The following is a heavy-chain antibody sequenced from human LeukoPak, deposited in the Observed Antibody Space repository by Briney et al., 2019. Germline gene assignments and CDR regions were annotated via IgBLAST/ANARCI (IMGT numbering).Heavy chain of an antibody. V-gene: IGHV3-23*01. CDR2: ISGSGGST. Sequence: PGGSLRLSCAASGFTFSSYTMSWVRQAPGKGLEWVSAISGSGGSTYYADSVKGRFTISRDNSKNTLYLQMNSLRAEDTAVYYCAKDRRVRGVIITSNAPAPYWGQGTLVTVSS. CDR3: AKDRRVRGVIITSNAPAPY. D-gene: IGHD3-10*01. CDR1: GFTFSSYT. J-gene: IGHJ4*02.